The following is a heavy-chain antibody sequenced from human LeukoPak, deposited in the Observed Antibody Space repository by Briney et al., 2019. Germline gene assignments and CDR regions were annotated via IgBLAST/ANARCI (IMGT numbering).Heavy chain of an antibody. CDR2: ISSSSSHI. CDR3: ARDRRPGIVATIYNWFDP. D-gene: IGHD5-12*01. CDR1: GFTFSSYS. Sequence: GGSLRLSCAASGFTFSSYSMNWVRQAPGKRLEWVSSISSSSSHIYYADSVKGRFTISRDNAKNSLYLQMNSLRAEDTAVYYCARDRRPGIVATIYNWFDPWGQGTLVTVSS. V-gene: IGHV3-21*01. J-gene: IGHJ5*02.